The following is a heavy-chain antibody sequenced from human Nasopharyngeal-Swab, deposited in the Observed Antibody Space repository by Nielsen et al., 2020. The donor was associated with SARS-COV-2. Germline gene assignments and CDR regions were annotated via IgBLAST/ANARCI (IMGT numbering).Heavy chain of an antibody. J-gene: IGHJ6*02. Sequence: GESLKISCAASGFSFNNYGLHWVRPAPGKGLEWVAVISYEGSKEYYADSVEGRFTVSKDNSKNMVYLQMHSLRTEDTAVYYCAKKWSPFILTWGMDVWGQGTTVTVAS. V-gene: IGHV3-30*18. CDR2: ISYEGSKE. CDR1: GFSFNNYG. CDR3: AKKWSPFILTWGMDV. D-gene: IGHD3-9*01.